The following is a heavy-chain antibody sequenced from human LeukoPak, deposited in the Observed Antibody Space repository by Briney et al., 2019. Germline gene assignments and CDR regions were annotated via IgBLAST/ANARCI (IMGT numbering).Heavy chain of an antibody. J-gene: IGHJ4*02. CDR1: GFTFSSYS. CDR3: ARGFGISF. CDR2: ISSSSSYI. Sequence: GSLRLSCAASGFTFSSYSMNWVRQAPGKGLEWVSSISSSSSYIYYADSVKGRFTISRDNVKNSLYLQMDSLSAEDTALYYCARGFGISFWGPGTLVTVSS. V-gene: IGHV3-21*01. D-gene: IGHD3-16*01.